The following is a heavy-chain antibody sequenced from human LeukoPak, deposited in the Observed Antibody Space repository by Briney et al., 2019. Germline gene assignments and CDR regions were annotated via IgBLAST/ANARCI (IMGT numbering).Heavy chain of an antibody. CDR2: MYNSGST. CDR1: GGSVSSDNYY. V-gene: IGHV4-61*01. Sequence: SETLSLTCTVTGGSVSSDNYYWSWIRQPPGKGLEWIGYMYNSGSTNYSPSLKSRVTMSADTSKNQLSLKLSAVTAADMAVYYCARGKYSSSWYIFDPWGQGALVTVSS. CDR3: ARGKYSSSWYIFDP. J-gene: IGHJ5*02. D-gene: IGHD6-13*01.